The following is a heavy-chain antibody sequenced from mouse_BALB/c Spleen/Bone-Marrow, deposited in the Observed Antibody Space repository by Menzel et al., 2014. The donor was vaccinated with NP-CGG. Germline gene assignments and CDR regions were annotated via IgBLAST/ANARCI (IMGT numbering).Heavy chain of an antibody. V-gene: IGHV1S81*02. CDR3: AREDILYAMDY. CDR1: GYTFTSYW. CDR2: INPSNGRT. Sequence: SGAELVKPGASVKLSCKASGYTFTSYWMHWVKQRPGQGLEWIGEINPSNGRTNYNEKFKSKATLTVDKSSSTAYMQLSSLTSEDSAVYYCAREDILYAMDYWGQGTSVTVSS. J-gene: IGHJ4*01.